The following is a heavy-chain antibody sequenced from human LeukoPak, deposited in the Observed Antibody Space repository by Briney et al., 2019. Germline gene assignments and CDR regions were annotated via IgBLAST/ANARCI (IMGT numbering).Heavy chain of an antibody. CDR1: GHSFSGYG. Sequence: GASVRVSCKATGHSFSGYGIDGVRQAPGQRFEWMGWIDADNGDTRYSQKFQGRVTITRDTSASTVYMELSSLRSEDTAVYYCARGSTSDWPLDHWGQETLVTISS. CDR2: IDADNGDT. CDR3: ARGSTSDWPLDH. D-gene: IGHD6-19*01. J-gene: IGHJ4*02. V-gene: IGHV1-3*01.